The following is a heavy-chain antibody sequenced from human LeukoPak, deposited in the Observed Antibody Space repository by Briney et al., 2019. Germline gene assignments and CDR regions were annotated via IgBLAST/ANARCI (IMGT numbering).Heavy chain of an antibody. CDR3: ARSDSSGSEYYGMDV. Sequence: GASVKVSCKASGYTFTSYGISWVRQAPGQGLEWMGCISAYNGNTNYAQKLQGRVTMTTDTSTSTAYMELRSLRSDDTAVYYCARSDSSGSEYYGMDVWGQGTTVTVSS. V-gene: IGHV1-18*01. CDR2: ISAYNGNT. D-gene: IGHD3-22*01. CDR1: GYTFTSYG. J-gene: IGHJ6*02.